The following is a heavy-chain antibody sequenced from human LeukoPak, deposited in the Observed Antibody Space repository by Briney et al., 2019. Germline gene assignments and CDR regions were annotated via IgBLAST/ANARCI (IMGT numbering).Heavy chain of an antibody. V-gene: IGHV3-74*01. CDR1: GFTFSSYW. J-gene: IGHJ4*02. D-gene: IGHD4-17*01. CDR3: AKSDGDYDDYFDY. Sequence: PGGSLRLSCAASGFTFSSYWMHWVRQAPGKGLVWVSRLNSDGSSTSYADSVKGRFTISRDNAKNTLYLQMNSLRAEDTAVYYCAKSDGDYDDYFDYWGQGTLVTVSS. CDR2: LNSDGSST.